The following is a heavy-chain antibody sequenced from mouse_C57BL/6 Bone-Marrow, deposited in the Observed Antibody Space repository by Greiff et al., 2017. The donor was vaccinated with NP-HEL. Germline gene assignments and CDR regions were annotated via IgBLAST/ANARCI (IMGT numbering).Heavy chain of an antibody. D-gene: IGHD2-5*01. J-gene: IGHJ3*01. V-gene: IGHV1-64*01. CDR2: IHPNSGST. CDR3: ARGIYSNYLEAWFAY. Sequence: QVQLQQPGAELVKPGASVKLSCKASGYTFTSYWMHWVKQRPGQGLEWIGMIHPNSGSTNYNEKFKSKATLTVDKSSSTAYMQLSNLTSEDSAVYYWARGIYSNYLEAWFAYWGQGTLVTVSA. CDR1: GYTFTSYW.